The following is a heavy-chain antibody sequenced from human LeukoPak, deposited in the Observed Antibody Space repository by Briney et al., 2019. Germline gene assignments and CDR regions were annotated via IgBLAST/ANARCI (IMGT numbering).Heavy chain of an antibody. Sequence: GGSLRLSCAASGLTFSSYGMHWVRQAPGKGLEWVAFIRYDGSNKYYADSVKGRFTISRDNSKNTLYLQMNSLRAEDTAVYYCAKDWYYYDSSGYYSGVGVYWGQGTLVTVSS. CDR2: IRYDGSNK. V-gene: IGHV3-30*02. CDR3: AKDWYYYDSSGYYSGVGVY. CDR1: GLTFSSYG. J-gene: IGHJ4*02. D-gene: IGHD3-22*01.